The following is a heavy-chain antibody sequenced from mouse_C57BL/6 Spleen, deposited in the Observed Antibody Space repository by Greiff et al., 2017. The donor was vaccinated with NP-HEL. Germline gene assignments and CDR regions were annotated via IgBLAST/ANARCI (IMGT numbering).Heavy chain of an antibody. CDR3: ARYDGYYELYFDY. CDR1: GYTFTDYN. Sequence: EVMLVESGPELVKPGASVKMSCKASGYTFTDYNMHWVKQSHGKSLEWIGYINPNNGGTSYNQKFKGKATLTVNKSSSTAYMELRSLTSEDSAVYYCARYDGYYELYFDYWGQGTTLTVSS. CDR2: INPNNGGT. J-gene: IGHJ2*01. D-gene: IGHD2-3*01. V-gene: IGHV1-22*01.